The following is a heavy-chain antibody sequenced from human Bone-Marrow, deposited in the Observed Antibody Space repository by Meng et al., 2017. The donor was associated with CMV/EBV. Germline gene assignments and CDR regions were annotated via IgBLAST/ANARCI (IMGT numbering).Heavy chain of an antibody. CDR2: IKQDGSEK. CDR1: GFAFRSYW. Sequence: GGFLKISCAASGFAFRSYWMSWVRQAPGKGLEWVANIKQDGSEKYYADSVKGRFTISRDNSKNTLYLQMNGLRAEDTAVYYGARAAADYYYYYGMDVWGQGTTVTVSS. J-gene: IGHJ6*02. V-gene: IGHV3-7*01. CDR3: ARAAADYYYYYGMDV. D-gene: IGHD6-13*01.